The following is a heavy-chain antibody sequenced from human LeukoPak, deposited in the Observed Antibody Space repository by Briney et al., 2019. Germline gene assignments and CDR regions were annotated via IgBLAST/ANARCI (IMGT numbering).Heavy chain of an antibody. CDR1: GFTFSSYG. CDR2: ISYDGSNK. J-gene: IGHJ4*02. V-gene: IGHV3-30*18. CDR3: AKEQEVLRYFDWSLSFDY. Sequence: GSLRLSCAASGFTFSSYGMHWVRQAPGKGLEWVAVISYDGSNKYYADSVKGRFTISRDNSKNTLYLQMNSLRAEDTAVYYCAKEQEVLRYFDWSLSFDYWGQGTLVTVSS. D-gene: IGHD3-9*01.